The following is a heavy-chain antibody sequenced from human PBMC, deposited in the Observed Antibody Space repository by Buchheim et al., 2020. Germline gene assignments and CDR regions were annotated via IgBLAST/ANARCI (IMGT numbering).Heavy chain of an antibody. V-gene: IGHV3-30-3*01. J-gene: IGHJ6*02. Sequence: QVQLVESGGGVVQPGRSLRLSCAASGFTFSSYAMHWVRQAPGKGLEWVAVISYDGSNKYYADSVKGRFNISRDNSKHTLYLQMNSLRAEDTAVYYCARTYSSSWYPLYYYGMDVWGQGTT. CDR3: ARTYSSSWYPLYYYGMDV. D-gene: IGHD6-13*01. CDR2: ISYDGSNK. CDR1: GFTFSSYA.